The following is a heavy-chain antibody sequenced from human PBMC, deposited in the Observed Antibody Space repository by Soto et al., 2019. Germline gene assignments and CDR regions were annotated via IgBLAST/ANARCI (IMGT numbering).Heavy chain of an antibody. Sequence: GESLKISCKGSGYSFAGYWITWVRQKPGKGLEWMGRIDPSDSQTYYSPSFRGHVTISATKSITTVFLQWSSLRASDTATYYCARQIYDSDTGPNFQYYFDSWGQGTPVTVSS. D-gene: IGHD3-22*01. CDR3: ARQIYDSDTGPNFQYYFDS. J-gene: IGHJ4*02. CDR2: IDPSDSQT. CDR1: GYSFAGYW. V-gene: IGHV5-10-1*01.